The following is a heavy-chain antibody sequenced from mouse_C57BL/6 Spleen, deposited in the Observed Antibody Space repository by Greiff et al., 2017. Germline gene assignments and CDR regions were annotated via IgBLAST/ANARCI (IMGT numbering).Heavy chain of an antibody. J-gene: IGHJ2*01. Sequence: QVQLQQPGAELVKPGASVKMSCKASGYTFTSYWITWVKQRPGHGLEWIGDINPGRGCTHYPETFKSKATLAVDTSSSTAYMQLSSLTSEDSAVYCCARGGLRRSDYWGQGTTLTVSS. CDR2: INPGRGCT. CDR3: ARGGLRRSDY. V-gene: IGHV1-55*01. CDR1: GYTFTSYW. D-gene: IGHD3-3*01.